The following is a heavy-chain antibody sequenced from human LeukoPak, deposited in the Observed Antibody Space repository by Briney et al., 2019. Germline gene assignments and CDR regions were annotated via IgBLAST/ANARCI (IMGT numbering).Heavy chain of an antibody. CDR1: GFTFSNYW. CDR2: IKQDGSEK. CDR3: AKEHSGSYDY. V-gene: IGHV3-7*03. J-gene: IGHJ4*02. Sequence: GGSLLLSCAASGFTFSNYWMSWVRQAPGKGLEWVANIKQDGSEKYYVGSVKGRFTISRDNAKNSLYLQMNSLRAEDTALYYCAKEHSGSYDYWGQGTLVTVSS. D-gene: IGHD1-26*01.